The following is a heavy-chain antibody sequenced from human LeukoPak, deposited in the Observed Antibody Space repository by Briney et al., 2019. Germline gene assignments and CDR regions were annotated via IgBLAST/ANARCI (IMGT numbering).Heavy chain of an antibody. CDR1: GFTFSSYA. CDR2: ISGSGGST. J-gene: IGHJ4*02. V-gene: IGHV3-23*01. CDR3: AKDQVGCSSTSCYEVDY. D-gene: IGHD2-2*01. Sequence: PGGSLRLSCAASGFTFSSYAMSWVRQAPGKGLEWVSAISGSGGSTYYADSVKGRFTISRDNSKNTLYLQMNCLRAEDTAVYYCAKDQVGCSSTSCYEVDYWGQGTLVTVSS.